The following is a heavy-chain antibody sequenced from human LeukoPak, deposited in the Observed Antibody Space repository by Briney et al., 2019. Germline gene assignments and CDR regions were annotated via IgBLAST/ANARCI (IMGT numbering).Heavy chain of an antibody. CDR1: GFTFSSYA. CDR3: ARDAHSNSAPY. Sequence: GGSLRLSCAASGFTFSSYAMHWVRQAPGKGLEWVAVISYDGSNKYYADSVKGRFTISRDNSKNTLYLQMNSLRAEDTAVYYCARDAHSNSAPYWGQGTLVTVSS. CDR2: ISYDGSNK. J-gene: IGHJ4*02. D-gene: IGHD4-11*01. V-gene: IGHV3-30-3*01.